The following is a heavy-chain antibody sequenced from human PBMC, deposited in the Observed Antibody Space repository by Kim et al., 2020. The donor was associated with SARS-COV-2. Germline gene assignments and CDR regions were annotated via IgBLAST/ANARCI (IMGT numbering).Heavy chain of an antibody. Sequence: GGSLRLSCAASGFTFSSYGMHWVRQAPGKGLEWVAVISYDGSNKYYADSVKGRFTISRDNSKNTLYLQMNSLRAEDTAVYYCATSGYSYGYVGIAGMDVWGQGTTVTVSS. CDR2: ISYDGSNK. CDR1: GFTFSSYG. J-gene: IGHJ6*02. D-gene: IGHD5-18*01. V-gene: IGHV3-30*03. CDR3: ATSGYSYGYVGIAGMDV.